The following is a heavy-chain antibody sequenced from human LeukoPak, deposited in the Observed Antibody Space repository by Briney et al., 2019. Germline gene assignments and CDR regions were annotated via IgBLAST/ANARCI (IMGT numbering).Heavy chain of an antibody. CDR3: ARGQGAA. D-gene: IGHD4/OR15-4a*01. CDR2: INQDGRLK. Sequence: PGGSLRLSCAASGLSFSTSWMTWARKAPGKGLEWVANINQDGRLKYYVDSVKGRFTISRDNAKNSLFLQMTSLRAEDTAVYYCARGQGAAWGQGTLVTVSS. J-gene: IGHJ4*02. CDR1: GLSFSTSW. V-gene: IGHV3-7*01.